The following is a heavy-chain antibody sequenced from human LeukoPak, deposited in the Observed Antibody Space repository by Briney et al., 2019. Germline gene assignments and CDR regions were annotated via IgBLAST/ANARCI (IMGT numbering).Heavy chain of an antibody. CDR1: GGSFSGYY. V-gene: IGHV4-31*11. J-gene: IGHJ4*02. CDR3: ARDFYYGSGSFDY. CDR2: IYYSGNT. D-gene: IGHD3-10*01. Sequence: PSETLSLTCAVYGGSFSGYYWNWIRQHPGKGLEWIGYIYYSGNTYYNPSLNSRLKISVDTSKNQFSLTLSSVTAADTAVYYCARDFYYGSGSFDYWGQGTLVTVSS.